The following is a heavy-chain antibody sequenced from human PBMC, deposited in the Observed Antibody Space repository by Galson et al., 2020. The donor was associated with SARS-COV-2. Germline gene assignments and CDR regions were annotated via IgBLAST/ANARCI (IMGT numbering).Heavy chain of an antibody. CDR3: ARVSVYYYDSSGSTPFDY. Sequence: SVKLSCKDSGGTFRSYAISWVRQAPGQGLEWMGGIIPIFGTANYAQKFQGRVTITADESTSTAYMELGSLRSEDTAVYYCARVSVYYYDSSGSTPFDYWGQGTLVTVSS. J-gene: IGHJ4*02. D-gene: IGHD3-22*01. CDR2: IIPIFGTA. V-gene: IGHV1-69*13. CDR1: GGTFRSYA.